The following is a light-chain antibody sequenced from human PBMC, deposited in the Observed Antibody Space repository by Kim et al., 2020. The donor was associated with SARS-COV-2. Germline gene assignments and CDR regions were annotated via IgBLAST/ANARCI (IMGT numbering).Light chain of an antibody. J-gene: IGLJ3*02. CDR2: DVS. CDR3: SSYTSSSTWV. Sequence: GHSITISCTGTSSDVGGYNYVSWYQQHPGKAPNLMIYDVSNRPSGVSNRFSGSKSGNTASLTISGLQAEDEADYYCSSYTSSSTWVFGGGTKLTVL. CDR1: SSDVGGYNY. V-gene: IGLV2-14*03.